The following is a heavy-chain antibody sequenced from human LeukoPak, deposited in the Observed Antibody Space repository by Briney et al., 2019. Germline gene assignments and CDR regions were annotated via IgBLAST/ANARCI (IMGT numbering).Heavy chain of an antibody. J-gene: IGHJ4*02. V-gene: IGHV1-18*04. CDR3: ARVHSGSYRGGYFDY. CDR1: GYSFATYW. Sequence: GESLKISCKGSGYSFATYWIGWVRQAPGQGLEWMGWISAYNGNTNYAQNLQGRVTMTTDTSTSTAYMELRSLRSDDTAVYYCARVHSGSYRGGYFDYWGQGTLVTVSS. CDR2: ISAYNGNT. D-gene: IGHD1-26*01.